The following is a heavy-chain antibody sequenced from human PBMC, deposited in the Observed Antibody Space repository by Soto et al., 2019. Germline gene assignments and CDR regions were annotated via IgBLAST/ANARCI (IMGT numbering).Heavy chain of an antibody. CDR2: IYYSGST. CDR1: GGSISSYY. D-gene: IGHD6-13*01. J-gene: IGHJ6*02. CDR3: AGEAAAAGMDV. V-gene: IGHV4-59*01. Sequence: SETLSLTCTVSGGSISSYYWSWIRQPPGKGLEWIGYIYYSGSTNYNPSLKSRVTISVDTSKNQFSLKLSSVTAADTAVYYCAGEAAAAGMDVWGQGTTVTVSS.